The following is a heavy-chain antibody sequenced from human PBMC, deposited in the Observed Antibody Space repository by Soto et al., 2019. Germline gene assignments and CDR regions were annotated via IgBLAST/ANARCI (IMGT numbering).Heavy chain of an antibody. V-gene: IGHV2-5*01. CDR1: GFSLRTDAVG. CDR3: AHRIAAPGRALDY. Sequence: QITLKESGPTLVRPTHTLTLTCTVSGFSLRTDAVGVAWIRQSPGKALEWLGIIYWNGEKRYKSSLQTRLAITRDTSKNQVVLTMTDMAPLDTATYFCAHRIAAPGRALDYWGQGVLVTVSS. J-gene: IGHJ4*02. CDR2: IYWNGEK. D-gene: IGHD6-13*01.